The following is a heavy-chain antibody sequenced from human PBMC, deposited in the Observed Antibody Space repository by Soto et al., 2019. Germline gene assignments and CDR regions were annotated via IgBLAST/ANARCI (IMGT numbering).Heavy chain of an antibody. Sequence: SETLSLTCTVSGGSISSYYWSWIRQPPGKGLEWIGYIYYSGSTNYNPSLKSRVTISVDTSKNQFSLKLSSVTAADTAVYYCARGAGLEYFDYWGQGTLVTVSS. D-gene: IGHD1-1*01. J-gene: IGHJ4*02. CDR3: ARGAGLEYFDY. CDR1: GGSISSYY. CDR2: IYYSGST. V-gene: IGHV4-59*01.